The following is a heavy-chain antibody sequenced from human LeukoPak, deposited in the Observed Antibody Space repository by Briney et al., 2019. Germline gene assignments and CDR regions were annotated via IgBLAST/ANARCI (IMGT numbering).Heavy chain of an antibody. CDR2: IRYDGSNK. D-gene: IGHD4-17*01. Sequence: PGGSLRLSCAASGFTFSSYGMHWVRQAPGKGLEWVAFIRYDGSNKYYADSVKGRFTISRDNAKNSLYLQMNSLRAEDTAVYYCARDLLGTTSKNYWGQGTLVTVSS. J-gene: IGHJ4*02. CDR1: GFTFSSYG. V-gene: IGHV3-30*02. CDR3: ARDLLGTTSKNY.